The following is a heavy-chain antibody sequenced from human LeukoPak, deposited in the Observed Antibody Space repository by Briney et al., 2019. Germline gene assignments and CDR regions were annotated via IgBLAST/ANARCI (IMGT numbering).Heavy chain of an antibody. J-gene: IGHJ4*02. Sequence: SETLSLTCTVSGGSISSYYWSWIRQPPGKGLEWIGYIYYSGSTNYKPSLKSRVTISVDTSRNQFSLKLRSVNAADTAVYYCARGSMVRGVETFDYWGQGTLVTVSS. CDR2: IYYSGST. CDR1: GGSISSYY. CDR3: ARGSMVRGVETFDY. D-gene: IGHD3-10*01. V-gene: IGHV4-59*01.